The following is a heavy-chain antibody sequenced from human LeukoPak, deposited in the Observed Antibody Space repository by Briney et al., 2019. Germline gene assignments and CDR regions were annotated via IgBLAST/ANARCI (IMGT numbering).Heavy chain of an antibody. Sequence: SVKVSCKASGGTFSSYAISWVRQAPGQGLEWMGGIIPIFGTANYAQKFQGRVTITADKSTSTAYMELSSLRSEDTAVYYCATKRGYCSSTSCHGDYYYYGMDVWGKGTTVTVSS. CDR3: ATKRGYCSSTSCHGDYYYYGMDV. CDR2: IIPIFGTA. D-gene: IGHD2-2*01. CDR1: GGTFSSYA. J-gene: IGHJ6*04. V-gene: IGHV1-69*06.